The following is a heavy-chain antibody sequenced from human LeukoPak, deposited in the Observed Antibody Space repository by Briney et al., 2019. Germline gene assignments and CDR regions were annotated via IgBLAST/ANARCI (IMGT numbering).Heavy chain of an antibody. V-gene: IGHV3-30*04. CDR2: ISYDGSNK. CDR1: GFTFSSYA. CDR3: ARVAWVASYVNWFDP. Sequence: PGGSLRLSCAASGFTFSSYAMHWVRQAPGKGLEWVAVISYDGSNKYYADSVKGRFTISRDNSKNTLYLQMNSLRAEDTAVYYCARVAWVASYVNWFDPWGQGTLVTVSS. D-gene: IGHD5-12*01. J-gene: IGHJ5*02.